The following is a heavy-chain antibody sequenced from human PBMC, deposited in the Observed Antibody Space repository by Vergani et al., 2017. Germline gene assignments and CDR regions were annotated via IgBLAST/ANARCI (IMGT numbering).Heavy chain of an antibody. CDR1: GGSISSYY. CDR2: IYYSGST. J-gene: IGHJ6*03. V-gene: IGHV4-59*01. CDR3: ARVGGRRYCTNGVCYYYYYMDV. Sequence: QVQLQESGPGLVKPSETLSLTCTVSGGSISSYYWSWIRQPPGKGLEWIGYIYYSGSTNYNPSLKSRVTISVDTSKNRFSLKLSSVTAADTAVYYCARVGGRRYCTNGVCYYYYYMDVWGKGTTVTVSS. D-gene: IGHD2-8*01.